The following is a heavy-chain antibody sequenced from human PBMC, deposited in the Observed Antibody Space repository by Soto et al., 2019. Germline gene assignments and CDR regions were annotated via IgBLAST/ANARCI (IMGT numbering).Heavy chain of an antibody. CDR3: ARVLSGYSYGPFFDY. CDR2: INHSGST. J-gene: IGHJ4*02. CDR1: GGSFSGYY. D-gene: IGHD5-18*01. Sequence: QVQLQQWGAGLLKPSETLSLTCAVYGGSFSGYYWSWIRQPPGKGLEWIGEINHSGSTNYNPSLKRRVTISVDTSKNQFSLKLSSVTAADTAVYYCARVLSGYSYGPFFDYWGQGTLVTVSS. V-gene: IGHV4-34*01.